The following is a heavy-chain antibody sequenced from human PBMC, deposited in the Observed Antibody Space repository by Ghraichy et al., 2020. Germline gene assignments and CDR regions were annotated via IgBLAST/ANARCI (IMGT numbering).Heavy chain of an antibody. CDR3: AKAWGYCSGGTCPSYNWFDP. V-gene: IGHV3-23*01. CDR1: GFTFSNYA. J-gene: IGHJ5*02. CDR2: IGASGGPT. Sequence: SCAGSGFTFSNYAMSWVRQAPGKGLEWVSTIGASGGPTYYADSVKGRFTISRDNSKSTVSLQMNSLRAEDTAVYYCAKAWGYCSGGTCPSYNWFDPWGQGTLVTVSS. D-gene: IGHD2-15*01.